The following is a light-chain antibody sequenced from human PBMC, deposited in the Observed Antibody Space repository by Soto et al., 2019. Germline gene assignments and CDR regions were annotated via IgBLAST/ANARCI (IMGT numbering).Light chain of an antibody. CDR1: QPNYHY. J-gene: IGKJ4*01. Sequence: IQMTQIPSFVYASVGDRVTFTCRASQPNYHYLNWYQQKPGKAPNLLIFDASILETGVPSRFSGSGSGTDFTFTISTLQPEDTSTYYCQQHNNLPLTFGGGTKVEIK. CDR3: QQHNNLPLT. V-gene: IGKV1-33*01. CDR2: DAS.